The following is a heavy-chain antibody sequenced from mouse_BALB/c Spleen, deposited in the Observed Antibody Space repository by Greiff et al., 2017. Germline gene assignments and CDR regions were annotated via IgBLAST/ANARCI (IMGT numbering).Heavy chain of an antibody. CDR3: TIITTAPWFAY. CDR1: GYTFTSYW. CDR2: IYPSDSYT. J-gene: IGHJ3*01. V-gene: IGHV1-69*02. Sequence: QVQLKQPGAELVRPGASVKLSCKASGYTFTSYWINWVKQRPGQGLEWIGNIYPSDSYTNYNQKFKDKATLTVDKSSSTAYMQLSSPTSEDSAVYYCTIITTAPWFAYWGQGTLVTVSA. D-gene: IGHD1-1*01.